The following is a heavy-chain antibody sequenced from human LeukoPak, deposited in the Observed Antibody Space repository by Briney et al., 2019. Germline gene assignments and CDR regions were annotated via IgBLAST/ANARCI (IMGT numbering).Heavy chain of an antibody. D-gene: IGHD3-10*01. V-gene: IGHV3-23*01. J-gene: IGHJ4*02. CDR1: GSNFGSYS. CDR3: ARKSASGNYPLDY. Sequence: GGSLRLSCAASGSNFGSYSMTWVRQAPGKGLEWVSVISDDSATTFYADSVKGRFNISRENAKNTVFLQMSSLRAEDTALYYCARKSASGNYPLDYWGQGTLVTVSS. CDR2: ISDDSATT.